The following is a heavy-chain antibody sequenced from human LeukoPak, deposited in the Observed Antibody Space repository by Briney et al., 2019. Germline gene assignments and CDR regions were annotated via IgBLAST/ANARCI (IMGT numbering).Heavy chain of an antibody. CDR2: INHSGRI. V-gene: IGHV4-34*01. CDR1: GGSFRGYY. J-gene: IGHJ4*02. D-gene: IGHD3-9*01. Sequence: SETLSLTCAVYGGSFRGYYWSWIRQPPGKGLEWIGEINHSGRIKYNPSLKSRVTISVDTSKKHFSLKLTSVTAAETAVYYCARGDILTGYNYWGQGTLVTVSS. CDR3: ARGDILTGYNY.